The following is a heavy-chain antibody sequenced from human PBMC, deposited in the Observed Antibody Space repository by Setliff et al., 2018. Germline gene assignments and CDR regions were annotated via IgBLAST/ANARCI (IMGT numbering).Heavy chain of an antibody. D-gene: IGHD6-19*01. J-gene: IGHJ4*02. CDR1: GFTFSDYW. CDR3: ATAGRLARADN. V-gene: IGHV3-7*01. Sequence: TGGSLRLSCAASGFTFSDYWMSWVRQAPGKGLEWVANINQDASEKDYVDSVKGRFTISRDNARNSLYLQMNSLRAEDTAMYYCATAGRLARADNWGQGTLVTVSS. CDR2: INQDASEK.